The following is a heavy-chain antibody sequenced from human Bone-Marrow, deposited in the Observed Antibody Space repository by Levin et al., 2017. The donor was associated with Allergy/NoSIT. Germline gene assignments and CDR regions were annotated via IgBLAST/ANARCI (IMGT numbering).Heavy chain of an antibody. V-gene: IGHV1-8*02. CDR1: GYTFISHD. D-gene: IGHD5-12*01. Sequence: GESLKISCMASGYTFISHDIHWVRQATGQGLEWMGWMNPNSGNTNSAQKFQGRVTITRNTSISTAYMELSSLRSEDTAVYYCARGSVTSGSQVWGQGTLVTVSS. J-gene: IGHJ4*02. CDR2: MNPNSGNT. CDR3: ARGSVTSGSQV.